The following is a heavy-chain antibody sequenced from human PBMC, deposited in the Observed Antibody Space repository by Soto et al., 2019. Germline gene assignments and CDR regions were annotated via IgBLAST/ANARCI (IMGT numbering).Heavy chain of an antibody. CDR3: ARAHDFSSWPWGVSSFDY. CDR2: IYSGGTT. J-gene: IGHJ4*02. D-gene: IGHD6-13*01. CDR1: GFTVSSNY. V-gene: IGHV3-53*01. Sequence: EVQLVESGGGLIQPGGSLRLSCAASGFTVSSNYMSWVRQAPGKGLEWVSVIYSGGTTYYADSVQGRFPISRDNSKNTLYLQMNSLRAEDTAVYYCARAHDFSSWPWGVSSFDYWGQGTLVTVSS.